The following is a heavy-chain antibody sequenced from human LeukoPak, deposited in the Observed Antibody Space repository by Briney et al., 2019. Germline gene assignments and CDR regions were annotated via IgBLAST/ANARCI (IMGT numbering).Heavy chain of an antibody. Sequence: GGSLRLSCAATGFTFSDYYMRWIRQAPGKGLEWVSYISSSSSYTNYADSVKGRFTISTVNAKNSLYLQMNSLRAEDTAVYYCARDSPGDPVDYWGQGTLVTVSS. D-gene: IGHD7-27*01. CDR1: GFTFSDYY. J-gene: IGHJ4*02. CDR3: ARDSPGDPVDY. CDR2: ISSSSSYT. V-gene: IGHV3-11*06.